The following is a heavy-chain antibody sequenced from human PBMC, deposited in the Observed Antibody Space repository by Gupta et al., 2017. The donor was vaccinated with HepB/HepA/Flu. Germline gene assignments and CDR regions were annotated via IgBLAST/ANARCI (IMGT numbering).Heavy chain of an antibody. Sequence: EVQLLESGGGLVQPGESLRLSCAASGFTFRNYAMRWVRQAPGKGLEWVSGISSSGDRTHYADSVKGRFTISRDNFKNTLYLQMSSLRVDDLAVYFCGKDPNGDYVGAHDMLGQGTVVTVSS. J-gene: IGHJ3*02. CDR3: GKDPNGDYVGAHDM. D-gene: IGHD2-21*02. CDR2: ISSSGDRT. CDR1: GFTFRNYA. V-gene: IGHV3-23*01.